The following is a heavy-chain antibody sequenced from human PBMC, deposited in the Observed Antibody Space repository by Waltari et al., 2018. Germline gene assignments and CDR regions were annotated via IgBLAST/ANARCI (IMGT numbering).Heavy chain of an antibody. CDR1: GFTFSSYA. D-gene: IGHD3-22*01. Sequence: EVQLLESGGGWVQPGGSLRLSCAASGFTFSSYAMSWVRQAPWKGLEWVSAISGSGGSTYYADSVKGRFTISRDNSKNTLYLQMNSLRAEDTAVYYCAKVADYYDSSGYNFDYWGQGTLVTVSS. CDR2: ISGSGGST. J-gene: IGHJ4*02. V-gene: IGHV3-23*01. CDR3: AKVADYYDSSGYNFDY.